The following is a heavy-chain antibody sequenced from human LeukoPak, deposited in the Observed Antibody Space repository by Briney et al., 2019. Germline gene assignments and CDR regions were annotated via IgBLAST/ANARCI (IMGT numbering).Heavy chain of an antibody. V-gene: IGHV3-33*01. J-gene: IGHJ4*02. Sequence: PGGSLRLSCAASGFTFSSYGMHWVRQAPGKGLEWVAVIWYDGSNKYYADSVKGRFTISRDNAKNTLYPQMNSLRAEDTAVYYCARSLYGDYEDYWGQGTLVTVSS. CDR3: ARSLYGDYEDY. CDR1: GFTFSSYG. D-gene: IGHD4-17*01. CDR2: IWYDGSNK.